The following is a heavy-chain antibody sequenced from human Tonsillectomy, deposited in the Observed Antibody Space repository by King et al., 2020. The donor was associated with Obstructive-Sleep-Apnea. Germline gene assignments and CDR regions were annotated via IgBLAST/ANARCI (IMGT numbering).Heavy chain of an antibody. CDR3: ARGLIYYYDSSGYPHCFDY. Sequence: QLQESGPGLVKPSQTLSLTCTVSGGSISSGGYYWSWIRQHPGKGLEWIGYIYYSGSTYYNPSLKRRVTISVDTSKNQFSLKLSSVTAADTAVYYCARGLIYYYDSSGYPHCFDYWGQGTLVTVSS. CDR2: IYYSGST. CDR1: GGSISSGGYY. J-gene: IGHJ4*02. V-gene: IGHV4-31*03. D-gene: IGHD3-22*01.